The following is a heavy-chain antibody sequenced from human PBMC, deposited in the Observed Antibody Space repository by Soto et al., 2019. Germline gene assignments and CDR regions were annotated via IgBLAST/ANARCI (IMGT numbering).Heavy chain of an antibody. Sequence: SGPTLVNPTHTLTRTCTFSGFSLSTSGMCVSWIRQPPGKALEWLALIDWDDDKYYSTSLKTRITISKDTTKNQVVLTMTNMEPVDTDTSYCARSLIENPGDYYVDYWGQGTLVTVSS. CDR1: GFSLSTSGMC. V-gene: IGHV2-70*01. CDR2: IDWDDDK. D-gene: IGHD3-10*01. J-gene: IGHJ4*02. CDR3: ARSLIENPGDYYVDY.